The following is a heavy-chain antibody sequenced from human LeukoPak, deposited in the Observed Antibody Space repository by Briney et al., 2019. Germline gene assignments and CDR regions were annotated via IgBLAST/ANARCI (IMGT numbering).Heavy chain of an antibody. CDR2: TNPNSGGT. D-gene: IGHD3-10*01. Sequence: ASVKVSCKASGYTFTGYYMHWVRQAPGQGLEWMGWTNPNSGGTNYAQEFQGRVTMTRDTSISTAYMELSRLRSDDTAVYYCAREPHYYGSGSGDYWGQGTLVTVSS. J-gene: IGHJ4*02. CDR1: GYTFTGYY. V-gene: IGHV1-2*02. CDR3: AREPHYYGSGSGDY.